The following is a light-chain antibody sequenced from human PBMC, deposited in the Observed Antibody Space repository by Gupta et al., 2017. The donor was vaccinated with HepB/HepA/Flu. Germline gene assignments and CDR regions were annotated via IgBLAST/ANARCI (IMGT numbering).Light chain of an antibody. CDR2: KVS. CDR1: INDTGYYTH. J-gene: IGLJ3*02. V-gene: IGLV2-23*02. Sequence: SALPHPPTASGPLGQPVTISCSVTINDTGYYTHVSWYQPDPGKAPTVIIYKVSQRPSGISSRFSGSKSGNTASLTISELQDEDETDYYGSADGRGDAWVFGGGTRLTVL. CDR3: SADGRGDAWV.